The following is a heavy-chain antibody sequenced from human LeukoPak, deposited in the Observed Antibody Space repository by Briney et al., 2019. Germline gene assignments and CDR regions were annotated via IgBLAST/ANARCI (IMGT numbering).Heavy chain of an antibody. V-gene: IGHV1-69*05. J-gene: IGHJ4*02. CDR3: ARVLYYDSSGYYY. CDR2: IIPIFGTA. D-gene: IGHD3-22*01. Sequence: ASVKVSCKASGGTFSSYAISWVRQAPRQGLEWMERIIPIFGTANYAQKFQGRVTITTDESTSTAYMELSSLRSEDTAVYYCARVLYYDSSGYYYWGQGTLVTVSS. CDR1: GGTFSSYA.